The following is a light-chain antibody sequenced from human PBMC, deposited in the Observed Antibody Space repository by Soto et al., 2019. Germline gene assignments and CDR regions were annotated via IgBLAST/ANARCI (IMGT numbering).Light chain of an antibody. CDR3: SSYTGSSTLG. V-gene: IGLV2-14*01. J-gene: IGLJ1*01. Sequence: QSVLTQPASVSGSPGQSITISCTGTSSDVGGYNYVSWYQQHPGKAPKLMIYDVSNRPSGVSNRFSGSKSGNTASLTISGLQAEDEADYYCSSYTGSSTLGFGTGTKVTVL. CDR2: DVS. CDR1: SSDVGGYNY.